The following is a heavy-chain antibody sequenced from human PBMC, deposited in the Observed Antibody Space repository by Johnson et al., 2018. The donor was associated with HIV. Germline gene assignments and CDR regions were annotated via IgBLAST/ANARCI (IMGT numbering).Heavy chain of an antibody. CDR3: AKGEGIATRIDHAVDI. D-gene: IGHD6-6*01. CDR1: GFTFSSYG. CDR2: ISWNSGSI. V-gene: IGHV3-9*01. J-gene: IGHJ3*02. Sequence: DVQVVESGGGVVQPGRSLRLSCAASGFTFSSYGMHWVRQAPGKGLEWVSGISWNSGSIGYADSVKGRFTISRDNAKNSLYLQRNRLRAEDTAGYYCAKGEGIATRIDHAVDIWGRGAMVTVSS.